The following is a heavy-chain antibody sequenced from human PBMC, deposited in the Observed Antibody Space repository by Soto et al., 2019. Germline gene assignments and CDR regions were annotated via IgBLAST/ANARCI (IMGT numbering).Heavy chain of an antibody. V-gene: IGHV4-4*02. Sequence: QMHLQESGPGLVRPSGTLSLTCTVSGGSISTNNWWHWVRQSPEKGLEWIGEIHHTWSINYSPSLKSRVTMSIDQSNSQFSLSLTSVTAADTAVYFCARERGAGTYQGFDYWGQGTLVTVSS. CDR1: GGSISTNNW. CDR2: IHHTWSI. J-gene: IGHJ4*02. D-gene: IGHD1-26*01. CDR3: ARERGAGTYQGFDY.